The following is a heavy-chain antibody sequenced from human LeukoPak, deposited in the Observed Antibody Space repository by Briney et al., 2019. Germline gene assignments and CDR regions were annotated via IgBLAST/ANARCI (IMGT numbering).Heavy chain of an antibody. D-gene: IGHD5-12*01. J-gene: IGHJ4*02. CDR3: ARSPKGELRDSGYDHGFDY. CDR1: GYTFTSYD. V-gene: IGHV1-8*01. CDR2: MNPDSGNT. Sequence: ASVKVSCKASGYTFTSYDINWVRQATGQGLEWMGWMNPDSGNTGYAQKFQGRGTMTRNTSISTAYMELSSLRSEDTAVYYCARSPKGELRDSGYDHGFDYWGQGTLVTVSS.